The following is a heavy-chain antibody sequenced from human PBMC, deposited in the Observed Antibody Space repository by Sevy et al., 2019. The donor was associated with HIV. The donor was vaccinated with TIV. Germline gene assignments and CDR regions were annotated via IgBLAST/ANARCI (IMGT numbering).Heavy chain of an antibody. CDR3: ARAHVLRYFDWLLSGAFDI. CDR1: GFTFSSYG. J-gene: IGHJ3*02. D-gene: IGHD3-9*01. Sequence: GGSLRLSCAASGFTFSSYGMNWVRQAPGKGLEWVSYISSSSSTIYYADSVKGRFTISRDNAKNSLYLQMNSLRDEDTAVYYCARAHVLRYFDWLLSGAFDIWGQGTMVTVSS. V-gene: IGHV3-48*02. CDR2: ISSSSSTI.